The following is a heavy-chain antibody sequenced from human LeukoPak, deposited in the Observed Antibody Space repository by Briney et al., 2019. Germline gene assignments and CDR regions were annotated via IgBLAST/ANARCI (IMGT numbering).Heavy chain of an antibody. CDR3: AREYDFWSGYPSYFDY. CDR2: INSDGSST. Sequence: PGGSLRLSCEASGFIFSSYQMHWVRQAPGKGLVWVSRINSDGSSTNYADSVKGRFTISRDNAKNTLYLQMNSLRADDTAVYYCAREYDFWSGYPSYFDYWGQGTLVTVSS. CDR1: GFIFSSYQ. J-gene: IGHJ4*02. V-gene: IGHV3-74*01. D-gene: IGHD3-3*01.